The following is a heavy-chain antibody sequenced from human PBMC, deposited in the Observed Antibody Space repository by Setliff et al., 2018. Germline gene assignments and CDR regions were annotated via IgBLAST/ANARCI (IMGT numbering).Heavy chain of an antibody. CDR1: GFAFSTYR. J-gene: IGHJ6*03. D-gene: IGHD2-8*02. Sequence: GGSLRLSCAASGFAFSTYRMNWVRQAPGKGLEWVSYITSSSSTIDYADSVKGRFTISRDDAKNSLYLQMNSLRAEDTAVYYCARARWWPLLDYYMDVWGKGTTVTVSS. CDR3: ARARWWPLLDYYMDV. CDR2: ITSSSSTI. V-gene: IGHV3-48*01.